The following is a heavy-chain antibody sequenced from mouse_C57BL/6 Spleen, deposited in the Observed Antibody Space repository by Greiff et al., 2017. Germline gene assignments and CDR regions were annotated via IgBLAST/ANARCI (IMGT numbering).Heavy chain of an antibody. V-gene: IGHV1-53*01. CDR2: INPSNGGT. D-gene: IGHD1-1*01. J-gene: IGHJ2*01. CDR1: GYTFTSYW. Sequence: QVQLQQPGTELVKPGASVKLSCKASGYTFTSYWMHWVKQRPGQGLEWIGNINPSNGGTNYNEKFKSKATLTVDKSSSTAYMQLSSLTSEDSAVSDCAIRGWSTVLATGFDYWGQGTTLTVSS. CDR3: AIRGWSTVLATGFDY.